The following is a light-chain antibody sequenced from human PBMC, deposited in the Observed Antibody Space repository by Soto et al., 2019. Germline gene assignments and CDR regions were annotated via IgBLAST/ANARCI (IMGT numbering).Light chain of an antibody. CDR2: GAS. V-gene: IGKV3-20*01. J-gene: IGKJ1*01. Sequence: IVLTQSPGTLSLSPGERATLSCRASQSLSSGYLGWYQQKPGQAPRLLIYGASSRATGIPDRLSGSASGTDFTLTISRLEPEDFAMYYCQQYGGSPWTFGQGTKVEIK. CDR1: QSLSSGY. CDR3: QQYGGSPWT.